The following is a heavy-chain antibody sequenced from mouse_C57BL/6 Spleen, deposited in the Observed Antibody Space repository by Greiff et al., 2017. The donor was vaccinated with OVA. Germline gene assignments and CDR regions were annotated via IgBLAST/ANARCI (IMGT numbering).Heavy chain of an antibody. V-gene: IGHV8-12*01. CDR2: LYWDDVK. Sequence: QVQLQESGPGILQSSPTLSLTCSFSGFSLSTSGMGVSWIRQPSGKGLDWLSHLYWDDVKPYNPSLKSPLTISKDTSRNQVFLNITSVDTADTATYYCDRSSDYYGSSEGYFDVWGTGTTVTVSS. CDR1: GFSLSTSGMG. CDR3: DRSSDYYGSSEGYFDV. D-gene: IGHD1-1*01. J-gene: IGHJ1*03.